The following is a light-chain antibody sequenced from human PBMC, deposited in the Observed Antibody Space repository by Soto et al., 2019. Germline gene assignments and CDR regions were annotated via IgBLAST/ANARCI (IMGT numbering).Light chain of an antibody. CDR2: DVN. CDR1: SSDIGAYNF. CDR3: YSCTTSHTMI. V-gene: IGLV2-14*03. Sequence: QSALTQPASVSGSPGQSINISCTGTSSDIGAYNFVSWSQQHPGKAPKLMLYDVNIRPSGVSNRFTGSKSGNTASLTISGIQAENDADYYCYSCTTSHTMIFGGGTKLSVL. J-gene: IGLJ2*01.